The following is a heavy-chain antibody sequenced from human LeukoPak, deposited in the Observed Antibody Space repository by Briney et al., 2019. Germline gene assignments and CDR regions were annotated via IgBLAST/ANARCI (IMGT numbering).Heavy chain of an antibody. D-gene: IGHD6-6*01. V-gene: IGHV3-21*01. CDR3: ARDLSSIAARPQNPGADY. CDR1: GVTFSSYS. J-gene: IGHJ4*02. Sequence: GGSLRLCCAASGVTFSSYSMTWVRQAPGRGLEWVSSTSSSSSYIYYADSVKGRFTISRDNAKNSLYLQMNSLRAEDTAVYYCARDLSSIAARPQNPGADYWGQGTLVTVSS. CDR2: TSSSSSYI.